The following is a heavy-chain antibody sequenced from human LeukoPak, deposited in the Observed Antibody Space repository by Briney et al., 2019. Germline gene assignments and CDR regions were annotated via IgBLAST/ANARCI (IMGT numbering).Heavy chain of an antibody. J-gene: IGHJ4*02. Sequence: GGSLRLSCAASGFTFSSYAMSWVRQAPEKGLEWVSAISGSGAYTYHADSVKGRFTVSRDNSKNTLYLQMNSLRAEDTAVYYCARDGLEGLTYDFWSGYLWGYFDYWGQGTLVTVSS. CDR1: GFTFSSYA. CDR2: ISGSGAYT. V-gene: IGHV3-23*01. CDR3: ARDGLEGLTYDFWSGYLWGYFDY. D-gene: IGHD3-3*01.